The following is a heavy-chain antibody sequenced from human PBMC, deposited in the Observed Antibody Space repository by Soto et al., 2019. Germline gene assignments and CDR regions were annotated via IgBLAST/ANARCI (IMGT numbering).Heavy chain of an antibody. CDR1: GFTFSSYA. V-gene: IGHV3-23*01. D-gene: IGHD3-22*01. CDR2: ISGSGGST. J-gene: IGHJ4*02. Sequence: GGSLRLSCAASGFTFSSYAMSWVRQAPGKGLEWVSAISGSGGSTYYADSVKGRFTISRDNSKNTLYLQMNSLRAEDTAVYYCAKNPATMIVVVEAFPESPPLDWGQGTLVTVSS. CDR3: AKNPATMIVVVEAFPESPPLD.